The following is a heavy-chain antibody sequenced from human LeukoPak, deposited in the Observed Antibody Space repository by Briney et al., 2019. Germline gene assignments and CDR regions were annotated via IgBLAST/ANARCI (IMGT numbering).Heavy chain of an antibody. D-gene: IGHD3-3*01. J-gene: IGHJ6*03. CDR2: INHSGST. CDR1: GGSISSGSYY. Sequence: PSETLSLTCTVSGGSISSGSYYWSWIRQPPGKGLEWIGEINHSGSTNYNPSLKSRVTISVDTSKNQFSLKLSSVTAADTAVYYCARGMGWGITIFGVVTSPGYYYYMDVWGKGTTVTVSS. V-gene: IGHV4-39*07. CDR3: ARGMGWGITIFGVVTSPGYYYYMDV.